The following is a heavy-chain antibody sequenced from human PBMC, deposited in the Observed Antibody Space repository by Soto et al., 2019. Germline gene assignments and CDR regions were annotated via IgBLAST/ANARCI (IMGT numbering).Heavy chain of an antibody. J-gene: IGHJ4*02. CDR1: GGSIDSGSYY. CDR3: ARPSCGGGSCHNFDF. CDR2: IYYSGSA. Sequence: SETLSLTCAVSGGSIDSGSYYWGWIRQPPGKGLEWIGTIYYSGSASYKPSLKSRATISVDVSKTNFSLRVGFVIATDMAFFYCARPSCGGGSCHNFDFWGKGTQVTVPS. D-gene: IGHD2-15*01. V-gene: IGHV4-39*01.